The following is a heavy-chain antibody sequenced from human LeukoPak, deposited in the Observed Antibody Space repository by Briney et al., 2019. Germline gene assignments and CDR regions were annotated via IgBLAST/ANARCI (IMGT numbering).Heavy chain of an antibody. CDR2: IYPGDSDT. CDR1: GYSFTSYW. D-gene: IGHD3-22*01. CDR3: ATRYYYDSSGYYYAAVDAFDI. J-gene: IGHJ3*02. Sequence: GESLKISCKGSGYSFTSYWIGWVRQMPGKGLEWMGIIYPGDSDTRYSPSFQGQVTISADKSISTAYLQWSSLKASDTAMYYCATRYYYDSSGYYYAAVDAFDIWGQGTMVTVSS. V-gene: IGHV5-51*01.